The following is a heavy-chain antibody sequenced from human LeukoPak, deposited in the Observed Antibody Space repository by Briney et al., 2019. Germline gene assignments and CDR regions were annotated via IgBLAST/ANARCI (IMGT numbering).Heavy chain of an antibody. V-gene: IGHV4-39*01. CDR3: ARRVRNYVRSGDWYDP. J-gene: IGHJ5*02. CDR1: GGSISSSSYY. Sequence: SETLSLTCTVSGGSISSSSYYWGWIRQPPGKGLEWIGSIYYRGSTYYNPSLKSRVTISVDTSKNQFSLKLSSVTAADTAVYHCARRVRNYVRSGDWYDPWGQGTLVTVSS. CDR2: IYYRGST. D-gene: IGHD4-11*01.